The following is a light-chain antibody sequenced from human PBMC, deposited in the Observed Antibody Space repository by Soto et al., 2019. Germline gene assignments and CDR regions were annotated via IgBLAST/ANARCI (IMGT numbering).Light chain of an antibody. CDR3: NSYTSSGTGV. CDR2: DVS. CDR1: SRDVGGYNY. V-gene: IGLV2-14*01. J-gene: IGLJ1*01. Sequence: QSALTQPASVSGSPGQSITISCTGTSRDVGGYNYVSWYQQHPGKAPKLMIYDVSNRPSGVSNRFSGSKSGNTASLTISGLQPEDEADYYCNSYTSSGTGVFGTGTKVTVL.